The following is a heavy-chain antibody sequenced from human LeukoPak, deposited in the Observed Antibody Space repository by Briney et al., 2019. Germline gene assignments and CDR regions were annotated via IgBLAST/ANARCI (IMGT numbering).Heavy chain of an antibody. D-gene: IGHD2-2*01. V-gene: IGHV1-46*03. J-gene: IGHJ4*02. CDR1: GYTFTSYY. Sequence: ASVKVSCKASGYTFTSYYMHWVRQAPGQGIEWMGIINPSGVSTSYAQKFQRRVTMTGDTSTSTVYVELSSLRSEDTAVYYCARERVVVPAAADYWGQGTLVTVSS. CDR3: ARERVVVPAAADY. CDR2: INPSGVST.